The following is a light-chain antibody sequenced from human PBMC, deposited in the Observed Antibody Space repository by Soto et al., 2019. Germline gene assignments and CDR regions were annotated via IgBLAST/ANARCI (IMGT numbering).Light chain of an antibody. CDR1: KSVSRSY. CDR3: QQYGSSYT. Sequence: EIVLTQSPGTLSLSPGERPPPPCRASKSVSRSYLAWYQQKPGQAPRLLIYGASSRATGIPDRFSGSGSGTDFTLTISRLEPEDFAVYYCQQYGSSYTFGQGTKLEIK. CDR2: GAS. V-gene: IGKV3-20*01. J-gene: IGKJ2*01.